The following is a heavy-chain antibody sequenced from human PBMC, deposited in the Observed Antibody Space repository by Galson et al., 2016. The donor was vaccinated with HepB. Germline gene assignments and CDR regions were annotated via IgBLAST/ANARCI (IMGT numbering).Heavy chain of an antibody. J-gene: IGHJ6*02. Sequence: QSGAEVKKPGESLKISCKASGYTFNNYWLAWVRQMPGKGLEWMGIIPPDDSDVRYSPSSEGQVIISADKSVNTVYLQWSSLKASDTAMYYCARDYGRRGLDVWGQGTTVTISS. CDR3: ARDYGRRGLDV. D-gene: IGHD3-16*01. CDR1: GYTFNNYW. CDR2: IPPDDSDV. V-gene: IGHV5-51*01.